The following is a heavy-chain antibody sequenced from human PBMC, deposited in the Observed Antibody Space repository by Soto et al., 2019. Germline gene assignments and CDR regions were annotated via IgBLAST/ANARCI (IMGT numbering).Heavy chain of an antibody. CDR2: ISTRSTYT. V-gene: IGHV3-11*06. Sequence: PGGSLRLACAASGFIFSDYYMSWVRQTPGKGLEWVSYISTRSTYTNYADSVKGRFTISRDNTKNSLYLQMDSLRVEDTAVYYCARDLAWKRGKVGRYYYGMDVWGQGTTVTLS. J-gene: IGHJ6*02. D-gene: IGHD1-1*01. CDR3: ARDLAWKRGKVGRYYYGMDV. CDR1: GFIFSDYY.